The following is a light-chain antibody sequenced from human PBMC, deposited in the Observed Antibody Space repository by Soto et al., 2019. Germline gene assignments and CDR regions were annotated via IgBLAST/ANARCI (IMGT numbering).Light chain of an antibody. CDR1: QSISSY. V-gene: IGKV1-9*01. J-gene: IGKJ5*01. CDR2: AAS. Sequence: DIQLTQSPSFLSVSVGDRVTITCRASQSISSYLAWYQQKPGKVPKLLIYAASTLQSGVPSRFSGSGSGTEFTLTISSLQPEDFATYYCQQLNSYPLTFGQGTRLEIK. CDR3: QQLNSYPLT.